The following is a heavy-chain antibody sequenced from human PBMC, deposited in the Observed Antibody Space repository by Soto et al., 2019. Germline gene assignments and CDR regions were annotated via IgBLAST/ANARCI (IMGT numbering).Heavy chain of an antibody. J-gene: IGHJ5*02. CDR1: GGSISSYY. CDR2: IYYSGST. D-gene: IGHD4-17*01. Sequence: QVQLQESGPGLVKPSETLSLTCTVSGGSISSYYWSWIRQPPGKGLEWIGYIYYSGSTNYNPSLKSRFTRAVDTSKNQFSLKLSSVTAADTAVYYCARGGYGDYPPWFDPWGQGTLVTVSS. CDR3: ARGGYGDYPPWFDP. V-gene: IGHV4-59*01.